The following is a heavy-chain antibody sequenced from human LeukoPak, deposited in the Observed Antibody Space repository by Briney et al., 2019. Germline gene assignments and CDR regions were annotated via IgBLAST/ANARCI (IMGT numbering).Heavy chain of an antibody. Sequence: PGGSLRLSCAASGFTFSNAWMSWVRQAPGKGLEWVGRIKSKTDGGTTDYAAPVKGRFTISRDDSKNTLYPQMNSLKTEDTAVYYCTTDHGWNYPHYFDYWGRGTLVTVSS. J-gene: IGHJ4*02. V-gene: IGHV3-15*01. D-gene: IGHD1-7*01. CDR1: GFTFSNAW. CDR2: IKSKTDGGTT. CDR3: TTDHGWNYPHYFDY.